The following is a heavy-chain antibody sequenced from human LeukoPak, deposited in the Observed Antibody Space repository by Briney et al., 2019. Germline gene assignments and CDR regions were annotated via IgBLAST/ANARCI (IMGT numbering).Heavy chain of an antibody. CDR2: ISAGGGST. J-gene: IGHJ4*02. CDR3: AKEKYYGLD. CDR1: GFTFSSYA. Sequence: AGGSLRLSCAASGFTFSSYAMSWVRQAPGKGLEWVSSISAGGGSTNYADSVKGRFTISRENPKNTLYLQMNSLRAEDTAVYYCAKEKYYGLDWGQGTLVTVSS. D-gene: IGHD3/OR15-3a*01. V-gene: IGHV3-23*01.